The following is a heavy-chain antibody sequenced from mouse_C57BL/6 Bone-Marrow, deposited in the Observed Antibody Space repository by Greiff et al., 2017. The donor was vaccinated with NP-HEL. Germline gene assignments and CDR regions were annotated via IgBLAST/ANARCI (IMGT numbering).Heavy chain of an antibody. CDR2: IRSKSNNYAT. Sequence: EVNLVESGGGLVQPKGSLKLSCAASGFSFNTYAMNWVRQAPGKGLEWVARIRSKSNNYATYYADSVKDRFNISRDDSDSMLYLQMNNLKTEDTAMYYCVRLRTGMDYWGQGTSVTVSS. CDR3: VRLRTGMDY. J-gene: IGHJ4*01. CDR1: GFSFNTYA. D-gene: IGHD4-1*01. V-gene: IGHV10-1*01.